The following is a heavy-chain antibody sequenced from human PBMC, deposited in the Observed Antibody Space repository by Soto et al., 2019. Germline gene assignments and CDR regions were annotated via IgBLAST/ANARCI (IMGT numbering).Heavy chain of an antibody. D-gene: IGHD3-10*01. CDR3: AREMVTMVRGVMKGSYFDY. CDR1: GGSISSYY. J-gene: IGHJ4*02. V-gene: IGHV4-59*01. Sequence: QVQLQESGPGLVKPSETLSLTCTVSGGSISSYYWSWIRQPPGKGLEWIGYIYYSGSTNYNPSLMSRVTISVDTSKNQFSLKLSSVTAADTAVYYCAREMVTMVRGVMKGSYFDYWGQGTLVTVSS. CDR2: IYYSGST.